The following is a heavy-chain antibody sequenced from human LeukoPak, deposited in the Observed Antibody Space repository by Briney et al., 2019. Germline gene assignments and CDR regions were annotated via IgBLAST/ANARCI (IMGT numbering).Heavy chain of an antibody. Sequence: ASVKVSCXASGGTFSSYTISWVRQAPGQGLEWMGRIIPILGIANYAQKFQGRVTITADKSTSTAYMELSSLRSEDTAVYYCARDLYYYDSSGYPSPFDYWGQGTLVTVSS. CDR2: IIPILGIA. J-gene: IGHJ4*02. CDR1: GGTFSSYT. D-gene: IGHD3-22*01. V-gene: IGHV1-69*04. CDR3: ARDLYYYDSSGYPSPFDY.